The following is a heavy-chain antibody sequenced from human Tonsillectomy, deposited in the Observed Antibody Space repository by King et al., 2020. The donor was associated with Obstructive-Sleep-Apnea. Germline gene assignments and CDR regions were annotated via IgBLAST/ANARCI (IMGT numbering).Heavy chain of an antibody. CDR2: ISSSSSYT. CDR3: ARVTAGVNPADYYYYGMDV. J-gene: IGHJ6*02. D-gene: IGHD1-14*01. CDR1: GFTFSDYY. V-gene: IGHV3-11*06. Sequence: QLVQSGGGLVKPGGSLRLSCAASGFTFSDYYMSWIRQAPGKGLEWVSYISSSSSYTNYADSVKGRFTISRDNAKNSLYLQMNSLRAEDTAVYYCARVTAGVNPADYYYYGMDVWGQGTTVTVSS.